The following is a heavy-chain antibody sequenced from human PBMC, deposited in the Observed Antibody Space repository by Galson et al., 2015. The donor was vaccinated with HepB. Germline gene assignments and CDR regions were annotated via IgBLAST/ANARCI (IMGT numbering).Heavy chain of an antibody. CDR2: INPNSGGT. D-gene: IGHD3-22*01. J-gene: IGHJ4*02. Sequence: SVKVSCKASGYTFTGYYMHWARQAPGQGLEWMGWINPNSGGTNYAQKFQGRVTMTRDTSISTAYMELSRLRSDDTAVYYCARGGEDRDYDSSGYPEYYFDYWGQGTLVTVSS. CDR1: GYTFTGYY. V-gene: IGHV1-2*02. CDR3: ARGGEDRDYDSSGYPEYYFDY.